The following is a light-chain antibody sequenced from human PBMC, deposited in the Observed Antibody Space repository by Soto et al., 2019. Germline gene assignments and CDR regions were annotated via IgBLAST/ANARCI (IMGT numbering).Light chain of an antibody. J-gene: IGKJ1*01. Sequence: EDVFSKSAFTLSLSPGERATLSCRASQSVSNNYLAWYQQKPGQAPRLLIYGASNRATGIPDRFSGSGSGTDFTLTISRLEPEDFAVYYCQQYGSSGTFGQGTKVDIK. CDR2: GAS. CDR3: QQYGSSGT. CDR1: QSVSNNY. V-gene: IGKV3-20*01.